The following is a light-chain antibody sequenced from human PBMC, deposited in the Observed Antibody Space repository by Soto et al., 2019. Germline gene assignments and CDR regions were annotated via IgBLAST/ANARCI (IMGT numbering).Light chain of an antibody. V-gene: IGKV1-5*01. CDR1: QSITTW. J-gene: IGKJ1*01. Sequence: DIQMTQSPSTLSASVGDRVVITCRASQSITTWLAWYQQKPGKAPKLLIYDASSLESGVPSRFSGSGSGTEFTLNISSLHPDDFATYDCQQYNDYWTFGQGTKVEIK. CDR2: DAS. CDR3: QQYNDYWT.